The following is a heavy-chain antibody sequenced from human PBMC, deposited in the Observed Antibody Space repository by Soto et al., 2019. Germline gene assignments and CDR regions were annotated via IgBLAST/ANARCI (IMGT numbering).Heavy chain of an antibody. V-gene: IGHV1-3*01. D-gene: IGHD3-10*01. J-gene: IGHJ6*02. Sequence: GASVKVSCKASGYTFTSYAMHWVRQAPGQRLEWMGWINAGNGNTKYSQKFQGRVTITRDTSASTAYMELSSLRSEDTAVYYCASSYYGSGNPKDYYYGMDVWGQGTTVS. CDR2: INAGNGNT. CDR1: GYTFTSYA. CDR3: ASSYYGSGNPKDYYYGMDV.